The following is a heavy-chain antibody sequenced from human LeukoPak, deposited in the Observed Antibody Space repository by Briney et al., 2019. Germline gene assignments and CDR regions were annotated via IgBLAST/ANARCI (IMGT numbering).Heavy chain of an antibody. CDR3: ARDPLAGSWYYFDY. J-gene: IGHJ4*02. CDR1: GFTFSSYG. D-gene: IGHD6-13*01. Sequence: GGSLRLSCAASGFTFSSYGMHWVRQAPGKGREWVAVIWYDGSNKYYADSVKGRFTISRDNSKNTLYLQMNSLRAEDTAVYYCARDPLAGSWYYFDYWGQGTLVTVSS. CDR2: IWYDGSNK. V-gene: IGHV3-33*01.